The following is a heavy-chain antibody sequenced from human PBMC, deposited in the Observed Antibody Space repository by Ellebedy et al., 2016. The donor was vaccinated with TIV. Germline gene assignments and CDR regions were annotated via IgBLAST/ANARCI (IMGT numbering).Heavy chain of an antibody. CDR3: ARHSVEMATITPFDY. D-gene: IGHD5-24*01. CDR2: IIPILGIA. V-gene: IGHV1-69*04. Sequence: AASVKVSCKTSRGTFSSYAISWARQAPGQGLEWMGRIIPILGIANYAQKFEGRVTITADKSTSTAYMELSSLRSEDTAVYYCARHSVEMATITPFDYWGQGTLVTVSS. J-gene: IGHJ4*02. CDR1: RGTFSSYA.